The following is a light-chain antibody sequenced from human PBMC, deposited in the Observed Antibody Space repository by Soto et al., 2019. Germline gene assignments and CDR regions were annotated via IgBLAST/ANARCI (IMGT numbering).Light chain of an antibody. J-gene: IGLJ1*01. V-gene: IGLV2-14*01. CDR3: SSSTISSTLDV. Sequence: QSALTQPASVSGPPGQSITISCTGTSNDIGGFNYVSWYQQHPGKAPKLIIYEVSNRPSGVSNRFSGSKSGNTASLTISGLHTEDEADYYCSSSTISSTLDVFGTGTKLTVL. CDR2: EVS. CDR1: SNDIGGFNY.